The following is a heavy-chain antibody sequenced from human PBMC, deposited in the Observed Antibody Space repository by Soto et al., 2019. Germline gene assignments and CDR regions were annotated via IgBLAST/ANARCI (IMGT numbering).Heavy chain of an antibody. CDR2: IIPIFSTA. Sequence: SVKVSCKASGGTFSIYSISWVRQAPGQGLEWMGGIIPIFSTANYAQKFQGRVTITADESTSTAYMELSSLRSEDTAVYYCASRGSSGWPPPHWFDPWGQGTLVTVSS. CDR3: ASRGSSGWPPPHWFDP. D-gene: IGHD6-19*01. CDR1: GGTFSIYS. V-gene: IGHV1-69*13. J-gene: IGHJ5*02.